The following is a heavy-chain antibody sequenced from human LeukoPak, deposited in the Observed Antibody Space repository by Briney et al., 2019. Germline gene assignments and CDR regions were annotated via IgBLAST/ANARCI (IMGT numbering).Heavy chain of an antibody. CDR3: ARKGSGGSYFDY. Sequence: SETLSLTCTVSGGSISSGGYYWSWIRQHPGKGLEWIGYIYYSGSTYYNPSLKSRVTISVDTSKNQFSLKLSSVTAADTAVYYCARKGSGGSYFDYWGQGTLVTVSS. CDR2: IYYSGST. J-gene: IGHJ4*02. V-gene: IGHV4-31*03. CDR1: GGSISSGGYY. D-gene: IGHD6-19*01.